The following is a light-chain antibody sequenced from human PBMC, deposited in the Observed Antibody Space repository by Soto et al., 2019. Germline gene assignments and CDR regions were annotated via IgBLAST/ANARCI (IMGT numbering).Light chain of an antibody. V-gene: IGKV3-20*01. CDR1: QSVSSSY. Sequence: EIVLTQSPGTLSLSPGDRATLSCRASQSVSSSYLAWYQQKPGQAPRLLIYGASSRATGIPDRFSGSGSGTDFTLSISRLESEDFAVYYCQQYGSSPWTFGQGTNVEIK. CDR3: QQYGSSPWT. J-gene: IGKJ1*01. CDR2: GAS.